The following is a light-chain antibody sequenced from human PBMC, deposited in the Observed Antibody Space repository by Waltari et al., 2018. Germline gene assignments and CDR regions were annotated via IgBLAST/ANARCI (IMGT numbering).Light chain of an antibody. CDR1: QSVSIY. Sequence: DIQMTQSPSSLSASVGDRVTITCRASQSVSIYLNWYQQKPGKVPKLLIYAASNLQSGVPSRFSGSGSGTDFTLTVSSLQPEDFASYFCQQSYTIPLTFGGGTKVEI. V-gene: IGKV1-39*01. CDR2: AAS. CDR3: QQSYTIPLT. J-gene: IGKJ4*01.